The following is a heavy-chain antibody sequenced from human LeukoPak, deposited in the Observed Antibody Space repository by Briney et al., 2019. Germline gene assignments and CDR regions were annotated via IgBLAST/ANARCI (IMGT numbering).Heavy chain of an antibody. D-gene: IGHD4-17*01. CDR1: GITFSSYG. J-gene: IGHJ4*02. V-gene: IGHV3-23*01. Sequence: GGSLRLSCAASGITFSSYGMSWVRQAPGKGLEWVSSISSTGGTTYYADSVKGRFTISRDNSKNTLYLQMNSLRAEDTAVYYCAKRPTVTHFGYWGQGTLATVSS. CDR3: AKRPTVTHFGY. CDR2: ISSTGGTT.